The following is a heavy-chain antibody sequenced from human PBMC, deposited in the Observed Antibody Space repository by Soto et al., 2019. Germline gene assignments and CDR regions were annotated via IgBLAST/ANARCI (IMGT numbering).Heavy chain of an antibody. Sequence: QVQLQSAAPGLVKPSQTLSITCTGSGGSISSGGYYWSWIRQHPGKGLEWIGYTYYSGSTDYNPSLKSRVTIAVDTSKNQFSLKLSSVTAAYTAVYYCARGVIHWGQGTLVTVSS. CDR1: GGSISSGGYY. CDR2: TYYSGST. V-gene: IGHV4-31*03. D-gene: IGHD2-21*01. CDR3: ARGVIH. J-gene: IGHJ4*02.